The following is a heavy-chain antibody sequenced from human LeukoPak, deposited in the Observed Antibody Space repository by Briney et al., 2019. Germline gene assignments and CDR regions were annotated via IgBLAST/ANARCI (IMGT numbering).Heavy chain of an antibody. J-gene: IGHJ4*02. D-gene: IGHD3-16*02. Sequence: GGSLRLSCAASGFTFSSYAMSWVCQAPGKGLEWVSAISGSGGSTYYADSVKGRFTISRDNSKNTLYLQMNSLRAEDTAVYYCAKALLGLGELPFYFDYWGQGTLVTVSS. V-gene: IGHV3-23*01. CDR3: AKALLGLGELPFYFDY. CDR2: ISGSGGST. CDR1: GFTFSSYA.